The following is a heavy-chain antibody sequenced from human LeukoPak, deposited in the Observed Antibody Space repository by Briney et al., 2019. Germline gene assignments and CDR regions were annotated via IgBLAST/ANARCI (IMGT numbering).Heavy chain of an antibody. CDR3: ASGGGAHFDY. J-gene: IGHJ4*02. V-gene: IGHV4-34*01. CDR1: GGSFSGYY. D-gene: IGHD3-16*01. CDR2: INHSGST. Sequence: ASETLSLTCAVYGGSFSGYYWSWIRQPPGKGLEWIGEINHSGSTNYNPSLKSRVTISVDTSKNQFSLKLSSVTAADTAVYYCASGGGAHFDYWGQGTLVTVSS.